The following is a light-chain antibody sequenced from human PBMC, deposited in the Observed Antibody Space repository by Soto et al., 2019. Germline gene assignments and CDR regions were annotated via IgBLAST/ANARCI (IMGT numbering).Light chain of an antibody. CDR2: AAS. CDR3: QQSYSAPRT. V-gene: IGKV1-39*01. Sequence: EIQMTQPPSSLSASVGDRVIITCRASQTISSHLNWYQQKPGKAPNLLVYAASSLQSGVPSRFSSSGSGTDFTLTISSLQPEDVSTYYCQQSYSAPRTFGQGTKVDIK. CDR1: QTISSH. J-gene: IGKJ1*01.